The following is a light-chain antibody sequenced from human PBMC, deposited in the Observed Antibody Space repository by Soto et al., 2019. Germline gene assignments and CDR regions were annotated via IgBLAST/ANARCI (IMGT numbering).Light chain of an antibody. Sequence: ENVVTQSPGTLSLFPGERATLSCRASQSVGSSYLAWYQQKPGQAPRLLIYSTSSRANDIPDRFSGSGSGKDFTLTIRRLEPEDFAVYYCQQYDSPIWTFGQGTKVEIK. CDR3: QQYDSPIWT. V-gene: IGKV3-20*01. J-gene: IGKJ1*01. CDR2: STS. CDR1: QSVGSSY.